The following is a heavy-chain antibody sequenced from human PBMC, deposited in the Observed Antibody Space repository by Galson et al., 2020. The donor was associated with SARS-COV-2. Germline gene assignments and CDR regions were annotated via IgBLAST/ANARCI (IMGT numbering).Heavy chain of an antibody. D-gene: IGHD5-12*01. CDR1: GFVFGSYS. CDR3: AREGSSGYDFYN. V-gene: IGHV3-48*04. CDR2: ISRNKVTI. J-gene: IGHJ4*02. Sequence: GGSLRLSCPASGFVFGSYSMNWVRQAPGKGLEWISYISRNKVTIYYADSVKGRFTISRDNARNILYLEMNSLRAEDTAVYFCAREGSSGYDFYNWGRGNLGTVS.